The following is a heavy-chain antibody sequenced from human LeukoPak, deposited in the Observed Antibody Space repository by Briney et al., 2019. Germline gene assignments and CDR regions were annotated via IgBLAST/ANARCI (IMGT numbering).Heavy chain of an antibody. Sequence: SETLSLTCAVYGGSFSGYYWSWIRQPPGKGLEWIGEINHSGSTNYNPSLKSRVTISVDTSKNQFSLKLSSVTAADTAVYYCGRGWNRGNYYYYYGMDVWGQGTTVTVSS. CDR3: GRGWNRGNYYYYYGMDV. CDR2: INHSGST. CDR1: GGSFSGYY. V-gene: IGHV4-34*01. J-gene: IGHJ6*02. D-gene: IGHD1-1*01.